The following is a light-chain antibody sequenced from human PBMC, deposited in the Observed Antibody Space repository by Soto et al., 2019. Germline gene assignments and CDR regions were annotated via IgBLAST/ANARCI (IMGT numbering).Light chain of an antibody. Sequence: QPALAQPASVSGSPGQSITISCTGTSSDVGAYNYVSWYQQHPDKAPKLMIFEVSDWPSGVSNRFSGSNSGNTASLTISGPQAEDEADYFCSSYEGNSTLVFGGGTQRTVL. J-gene: IGLJ3*02. CDR3: SSYEGNSTLV. CDR1: SSDVGAYNY. CDR2: EVS. V-gene: IGLV2-14*01.